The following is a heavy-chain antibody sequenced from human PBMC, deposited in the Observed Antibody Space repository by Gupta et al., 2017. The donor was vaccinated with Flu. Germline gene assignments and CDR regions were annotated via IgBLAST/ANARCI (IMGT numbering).Heavy chain of an antibody. CDR2: IYYSGST. V-gene: IGHV4-59*01. Sequence: QVQLQESGPGLVKPSETLSLTCTVSGGSISRYYWSWIRQPPGKGLEWIGYIYYSGSTNYNPSLKSRVTISVDTSKNQCSLKLSSVTAADTAVYYCARERLAYGDGIDYWGQGTLVTVSS. CDR1: GGSISRYY. D-gene: IGHD3-16*01. J-gene: IGHJ4*02. CDR3: ARERLAYGDGIDY.